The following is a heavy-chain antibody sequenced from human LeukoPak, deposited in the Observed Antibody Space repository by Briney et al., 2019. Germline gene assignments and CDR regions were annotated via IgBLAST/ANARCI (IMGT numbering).Heavy chain of an antibody. J-gene: IGHJ4*02. V-gene: IGHV3-21*01. CDR3: ARGTLNIPGEHGAFDY. Sequence: PGGSLRLSCAASGFTFSSYSMNWVRQAPGKGLEWASSISTSSSYIHYADSVKGRFTISRDNAKNSLYLQMNSLRAEDTAVYYCARGTLNIPGEHGAFDYWGQGTLVTVSS. CDR2: ISTSSSYI. D-gene: IGHD1-14*01. CDR1: GFTFSSYS.